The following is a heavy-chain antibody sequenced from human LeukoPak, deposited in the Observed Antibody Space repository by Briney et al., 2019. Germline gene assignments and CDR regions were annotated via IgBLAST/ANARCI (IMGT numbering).Heavy chain of an antibody. CDR1: GYTFTGYY. CDR2: INPNSGGT. Sequence: GASVKVSCKASGYTFTGYYMHWVRQAPGQGLEWMGRINPNSGGTNYAQKFQGRVTMTRGTSISTAYMELSRLRSDDTAVYYCARDRLIDYVRAFDIWGQGTMVTVSS. D-gene: IGHD4-17*01. V-gene: IGHV1-2*06. CDR3: ARDRLIDYVRAFDI. J-gene: IGHJ3*02.